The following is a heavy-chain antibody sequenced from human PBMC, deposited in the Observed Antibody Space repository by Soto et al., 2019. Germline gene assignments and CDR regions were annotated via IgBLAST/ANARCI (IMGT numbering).Heavy chain of an antibody. CDR2: ISYDGSNK. CDR1: GFTFSSYA. D-gene: IGHD4-17*01. V-gene: IGHV3-30-3*01. J-gene: IGHJ4*02. Sequence: QVQLVESGGGVVQPGRSLRLSCAASGFTFSSYAMHWVRQAPGKGLEWVAIISYDGSNKYYADSVKARFTISRDNSKNTLYLQMNSLRAEDTAVYYCAREQYGEYYFDYWGQGTLVTVSS. CDR3: AREQYGEYYFDY.